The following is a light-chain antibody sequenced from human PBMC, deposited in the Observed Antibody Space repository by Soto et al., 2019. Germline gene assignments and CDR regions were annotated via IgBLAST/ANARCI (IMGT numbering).Light chain of an antibody. Sequence: QSALTQPASVSGSPGQSITISCTGTSSDVGGYNYVSWYQQHPGKAPKLMIYDVSNRPSGVSNRFSGSKSGNTASLTISGLQTEDEADCYCSSYTSSSTLVVFGGGPQLTVL. J-gene: IGLJ2*01. V-gene: IGLV2-14*01. CDR1: SSDVGGYNY. CDR3: SSYTSSSTLVV. CDR2: DVS.